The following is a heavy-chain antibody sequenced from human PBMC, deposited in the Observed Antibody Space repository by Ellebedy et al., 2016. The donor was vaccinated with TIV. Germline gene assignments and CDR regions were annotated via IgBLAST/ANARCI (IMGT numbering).Heavy chain of an antibody. D-gene: IGHD2-2*01. Sequence: PGGSLRLSCAASGFSFSSYAMNWVRQAPGKGLEWVSVIRGSGGSTYYADSVKGRFTISRDNSKNTLYLQMNSLRVDDTAVYFCAKDMRDSYALRAFDVWGQGTMVTVS. J-gene: IGHJ3*01. CDR3: AKDMRDSYALRAFDV. CDR2: IRGSGGST. CDR1: GFSFSSYA. V-gene: IGHV3-23*01.